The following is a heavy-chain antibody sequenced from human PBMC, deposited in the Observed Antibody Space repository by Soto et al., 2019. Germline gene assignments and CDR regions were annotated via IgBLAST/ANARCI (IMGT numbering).Heavy chain of an antibody. D-gene: IGHD4-4*01. J-gene: IGHJ6*02. CDR3: ANSATVTAIKSYYYYGMDV. V-gene: IGHV3-30*18. Sequence: QVQLLESGGGVVQPGRSLRLSCAASGFTFSSYGMHWVRQAPGKGLEWVAVISYDGSNKYYADSVKGRFTISRDDSKNTLYLQMNSLRAEDTAVYYCANSATVTAIKSYYYYGMDVWGQGTTVTVSS. CDR2: ISYDGSNK. CDR1: GFTFSSYG.